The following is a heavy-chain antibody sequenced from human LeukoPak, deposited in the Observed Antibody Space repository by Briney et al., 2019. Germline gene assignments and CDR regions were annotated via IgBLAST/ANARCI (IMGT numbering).Heavy chain of an antibody. CDR1: GFTFSSYA. J-gene: IGHJ4*02. D-gene: IGHD3-22*01. V-gene: IGHV3-23*01. CDR2: ISGSGGST. Sequence: GASLRLSCAASGFTFSSYAMSWVRQAPGKGLEWVSAISGSGGSTYYADSVKGRFTISGDNSKNTLYLQMNSLRAEDTAVYYCAKALVVTMIVVVITPFDYWGQGTLVTVSS. CDR3: AKALVVTMIVVVITPFDY.